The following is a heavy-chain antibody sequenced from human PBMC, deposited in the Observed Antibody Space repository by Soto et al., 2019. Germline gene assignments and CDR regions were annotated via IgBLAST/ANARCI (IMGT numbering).Heavy chain of an antibody. CDR1: GYTLTDYY. CDR2: INPNSGDT. V-gene: IGHV1-2*02. D-gene: IGHD1-26*01. J-gene: IGHJ6*02. CDR3: ARSSGSYSNYGMDV. Sequence: QVQLVQSGAEVKKPGASVKFSCKASGYTLTDYYMHWVRQAPGQGLEWMGWINPNSGDTNYAQNFQGRVTMTRDTSISTAYMDLTRLRSDDTAVYYCARSSGSYSNYGMDVWGQGTTVTVSS.